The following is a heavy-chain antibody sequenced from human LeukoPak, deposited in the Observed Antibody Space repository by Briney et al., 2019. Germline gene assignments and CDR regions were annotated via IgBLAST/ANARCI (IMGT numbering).Heavy chain of an antibody. CDR1: GGSISSYY. CDR3: ARDGSSHDAFDI. D-gene: IGHD1-26*01. J-gene: IGHJ3*02. Sequence: PSETLSLTCTVSGGSISSYYWSWIRQPPGKGLEWIGYIYYSGSTNYNPSLKSRVTISVDTSKNQFSLKLSSVTAADTAVYYCARDGSSHDAFDIWGQGTMVTVSS. CDR2: IYYSGST. V-gene: IGHV4-59*01.